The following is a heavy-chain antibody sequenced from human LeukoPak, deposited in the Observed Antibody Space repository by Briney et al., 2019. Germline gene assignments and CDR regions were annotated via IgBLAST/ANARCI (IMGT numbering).Heavy chain of an antibody. V-gene: IGHV4-38-2*02. D-gene: IGHD2-2*01. Sequence: SETLSLTCVVSGYSISSGYYWGWIRQPPGKGLEWIGSIYQRGSTYYNPSLKSRVTISLDTSKNQFSLKLSSVTAADTAVYYCARDVDCSSTSCNVFAFDIWAKGQWSPSLQ. CDR2: IYQRGST. CDR3: ARDVDCSSTSCNVFAFDI. CDR1: GYSISSGYY. J-gene: IGHJ3*02.